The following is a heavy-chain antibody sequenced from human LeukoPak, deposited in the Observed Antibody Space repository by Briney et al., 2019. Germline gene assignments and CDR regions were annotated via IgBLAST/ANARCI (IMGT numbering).Heavy chain of an antibody. J-gene: IGHJ5*01. V-gene: IGHV4-31*03. CDR3: ARVVAAQEGWLDS. CDR2: IYYSGGT. Sequence: SQTLSLTCTVSGDSISSGNYYWSWIRQHPGKGLEWVGYIYYSGGTYYNPSLKSRVTISLDTSKNHFPLKLSSVTAADTAVYYCARVVAAQEGWLDSWGQGTLVTVSS. CDR1: GDSISSGNYY. D-gene: IGHD2-2*01.